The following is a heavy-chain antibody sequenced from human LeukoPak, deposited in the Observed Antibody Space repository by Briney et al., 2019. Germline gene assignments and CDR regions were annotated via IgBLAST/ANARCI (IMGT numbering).Heavy chain of an antibody. D-gene: IGHD2-2*01. CDR2: IKSKTDGGTT. V-gene: IGHV3-15*01. Sequence: GGSLRLSCAASGFTFSNAWMRWVRQAPGKGLEWVGRIKSKTDGGTTDYAAPVKGRFTISRDDSKNTLYLQMNSLKTEDTAVYYCTTPSDLDIVVVPAADYYYMDVWGKGTTVTVSS. J-gene: IGHJ6*03. CDR3: TTPSDLDIVVVPAADYYYMDV. CDR1: GFTFSNAW.